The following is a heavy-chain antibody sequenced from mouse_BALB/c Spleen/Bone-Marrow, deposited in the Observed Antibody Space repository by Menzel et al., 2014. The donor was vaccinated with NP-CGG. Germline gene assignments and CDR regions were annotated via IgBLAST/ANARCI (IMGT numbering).Heavy chain of an antibody. J-gene: IGHJ4*01. CDR2: IWSDGST. CDR1: GFSLTTYG. Sequence: VKLVESGPGLVAPSQSLSITCTVSGFSLTTYGVHRVRQPPGKGLEGLVVIWSDGSTTYNSALKSRLSISKDNSESQVFLKMNSLQTDDTAMYYCARNPYGNYAMDYWGQGTSVTVSS. CDR3: ARNPYGNYAMDY. D-gene: IGHD2-10*02. V-gene: IGHV2-6*02.